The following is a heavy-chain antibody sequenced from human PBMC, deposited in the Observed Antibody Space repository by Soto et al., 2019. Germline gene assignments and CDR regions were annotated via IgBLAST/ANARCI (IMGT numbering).Heavy chain of an antibody. V-gene: IGHV1-2*04. J-gene: IGHJ6*02. Sequence: ASVEVSCKASGYTFTGYYMHWVRQAPGQGLEWMGWINPNSGGTNYAQKFQGWVTMTRDTSISTAYMELSRLRSDDTAVYYCARADIVVVPAAATGAGGGMDVWGQGPTMTF. CDR1: GYTFTGYY. CDR3: ARADIVVVPAAATGAGGGMDV. CDR2: INPNSGGT. D-gene: IGHD2-2*01.